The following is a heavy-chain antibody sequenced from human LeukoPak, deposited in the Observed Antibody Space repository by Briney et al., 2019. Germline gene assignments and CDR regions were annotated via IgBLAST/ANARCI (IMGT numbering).Heavy chain of an antibody. CDR3: ASTPPSSGWYPFDY. CDR2: IIPIFGTA. J-gene: IGHJ4*02. V-gene: IGHV1-69*13. Sequence: SVKVSCKASGGTFSSYAISWVRQAPGQGLEWMGGIIPIFGTANYAQKFQGSVTITADESTSTAYMELSSLRSEDTAVYYCASTPPSSGWYPFDYWGQGTLVTVSS. D-gene: IGHD6-19*01. CDR1: GGTFSSYA.